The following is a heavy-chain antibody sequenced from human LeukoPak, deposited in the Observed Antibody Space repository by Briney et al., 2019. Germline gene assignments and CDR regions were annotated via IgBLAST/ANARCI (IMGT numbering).Heavy chain of an antibody. CDR3: ATGGLSARKFAY. J-gene: IGHJ4*02. CDR2: ISTGGDIT. Sequence: GGSLRLSCAASGLTFSSHSMSWVRQAPGKGLEGVSVISTGGDITYYADSVKGRFTISRDNSKNTLSLQMNILRVEDTAIYFCATGGLSARKFAYWGQGTPVTVSS. CDR1: GLTFSSHS. V-gene: IGHV3-23*01. D-gene: IGHD6-6*01.